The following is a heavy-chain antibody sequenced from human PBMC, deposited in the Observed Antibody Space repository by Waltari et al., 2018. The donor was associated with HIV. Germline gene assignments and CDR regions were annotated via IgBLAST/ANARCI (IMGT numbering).Heavy chain of an antibody. D-gene: IGHD3-22*01. CDR1: GFTFTTYV. CDR3: ARDSSGYYYVGYGMDV. V-gene: IGHV3-30*01. CDR2: NSNDGRNK. J-gene: IGHJ6*02. Sequence: QVQLVESGGGVVQPGRSLSLSCAAPGFTFTTYVMYWVRQAPGKGLTCMAVNSNDGRNKNYADSGKGRFTISSDNSKNTLYLQMNGLRAEDTALYYCARDSSGYYYVGYGMDVWGQGTTVTVSS.